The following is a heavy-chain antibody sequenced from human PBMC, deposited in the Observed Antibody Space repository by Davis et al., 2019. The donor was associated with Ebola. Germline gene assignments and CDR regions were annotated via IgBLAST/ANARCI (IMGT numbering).Heavy chain of an antibody. CDR3: ARGGVATIQFYFDY. CDR2: INDATGNT. CDR1: GYNFISYA. D-gene: IGHD5-12*01. Sequence: ASVKVSCKASGYNFISYAMHWVRQAPGQSLEWMGWINDATGNTKYSQNFQGRVTITRDTSARTVYMEMNNLGPDDTAVYYCARGGVATIQFYFDYWGQGALVTVSS. J-gene: IGHJ4*02. V-gene: IGHV1-3*01.